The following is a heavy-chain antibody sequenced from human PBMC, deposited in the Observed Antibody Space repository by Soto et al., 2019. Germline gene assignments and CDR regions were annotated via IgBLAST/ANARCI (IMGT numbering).Heavy chain of an antibody. V-gene: IGHV3-7*03. J-gene: IGHJ4*02. CDR2: IKEDGSEM. Sequence: EVPMVGSGGGLVQPGGSLRLSCAASGFTFTNYWMNWVRQAPGKGLEWVANIKEDGSEMNYVDSVKGRFTISRDNAKNSVYLQMNSLRAEDTAVYYCLSFWTDSWGQGTLVTVSS. CDR1: GFTFTNYW. D-gene: IGHD1-1*01. CDR3: LSFWTDS.